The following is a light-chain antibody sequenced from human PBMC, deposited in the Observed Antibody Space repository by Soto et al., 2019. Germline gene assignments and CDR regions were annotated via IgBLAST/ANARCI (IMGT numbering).Light chain of an antibody. CDR1: QSLSSN. J-gene: IGKJ5*01. V-gene: IGKV3-15*01. CDR2: GAS. Sequence: EIVMTQSPATLSVSPGERATLSCRASQSLSSNLAWYQQKPGQAPRLLIYGASTRATGIPARFSGSGSGTEFTLTISSLQSEDFALYYCQQYENWPPITFGQGTRLEIK. CDR3: QQYENWPPIT.